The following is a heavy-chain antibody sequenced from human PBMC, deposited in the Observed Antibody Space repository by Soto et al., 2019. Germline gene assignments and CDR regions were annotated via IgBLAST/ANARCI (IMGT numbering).Heavy chain of an antibody. CDR2: IYHSGST. CDR3: ARRPLRFSGFCSGGSSFPLLGFWFDP. D-gene: IGHD2-15*01. CDR1: GGSIGSGGYS. J-gene: IGHJ5*02. V-gene: IGHV4-30-2*01. Sequence: SETLSLTCAVSGGSIGSGGYSWSWIRQPPGKGLEWIGYIYHSGSTYYNPSLKSRVTISVQRSKNQFSLKLSSVTAADTAVYSCARRPLRFSGFCSGGSSFPLLGFWFDPGGQGTLVTVSS.